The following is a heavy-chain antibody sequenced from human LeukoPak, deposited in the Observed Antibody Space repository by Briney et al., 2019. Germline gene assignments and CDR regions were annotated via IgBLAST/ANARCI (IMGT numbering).Heavy chain of an antibody. D-gene: IGHD4-23*01. CDR3: ARGKGYGGNSGDY. J-gene: IGHJ4*02. CDR1: GYTFTSYD. V-gene: IGHV1-8*01. Sequence: VASVKVSCKASGYTFTSYDMNWVRQATGQGLEWMGWMNPNSGNTGYAQKFQGRVTMTRNTSISTVYMELSSLRSEDTAVYYCARGKGYGGNSGDYWGQGTLVIVSS. CDR2: MNPNSGNT.